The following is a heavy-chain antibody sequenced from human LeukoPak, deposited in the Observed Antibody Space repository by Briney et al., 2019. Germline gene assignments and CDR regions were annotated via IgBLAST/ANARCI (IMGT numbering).Heavy chain of an antibody. J-gene: IGHJ4*02. CDR1: GFTVSDAW. Sequence: GGSLRLSCAASGFTVSDAWMNWVRQVPGKGLEWIGLLKSKTNGGTTDYAAPVKGRFTMSRDDSKNTLYLQMNSLKTEDTAMYYCTTEYSGSFSNWGQGILVTVSS. CDR2: LKSKTNGGTT. D-gene: IGHD1-26*01. CDR3: TTEYSGSFSN. V-gene: IGHV3-15*01.